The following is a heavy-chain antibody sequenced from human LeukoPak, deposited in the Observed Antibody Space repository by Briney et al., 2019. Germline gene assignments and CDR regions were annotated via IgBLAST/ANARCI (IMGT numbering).Heavy chain of an antibody. D-gene: IGHD1-7*01. V-gene: IGHV3-7*03. CDR1: GFTFSSYW. Sequence: HPGGSLRLSCAASGFTFSSYWMSWVRQAPGKGLEWVADIKQDGSEKYYVDSVKGRFTISRDNAKNSLYLQMNSLRAEDTAVYYCARDIPPPRGTTGAFDYWGQGTLVTVSS. CDR2: IKQDGSEK. CDR3: ARDIPPPRGTTGAFDY. J-gene: IGHJ4*02.